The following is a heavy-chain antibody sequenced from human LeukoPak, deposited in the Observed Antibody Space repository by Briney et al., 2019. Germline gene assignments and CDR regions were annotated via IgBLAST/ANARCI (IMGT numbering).Heavy chain of an antibody. V-gene: IGHV3-66*01. CDR1: GFTFSNNY. Sequence: GGSLRLSCAASGFTFSNNYMTWVRQAPGKGLEWVSVIYFAGSAYYSDSVKGRFTISRDDSKNTVYLQMDILSADDTAVYYCAGSLGYSSDSYYYGMDVWGQGTTVIVSS. CDR3: AGSLGYSSDSYYYGMDV. J-gene: IGHJ6*02. CDR2: IYFAGSA. D-gene: IGHD5-12*01.